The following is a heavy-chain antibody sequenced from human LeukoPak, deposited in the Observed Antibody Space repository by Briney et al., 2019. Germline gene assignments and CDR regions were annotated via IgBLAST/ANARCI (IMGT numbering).Heavy chain of an antibody. CDR1: GYSFTELS. D-gene: IGHD6-13*01. CDR3: ATPDRSYSSSWYGCDAFDI. CDR2: FDPKDVET. Sequence: ASVKVSCKVSGYSFTELSMHRVRQAPGQGHEWMGVFDPKDVETIYAQKFQGRVTMTEDTSTDTAYMELSSLRSEDTAVYYCATPDRSYSSSWYGCDAFDIWGQGTMVTVSS. V-gene: IGHV1-24*01. J-gene: IGHJ3*02.